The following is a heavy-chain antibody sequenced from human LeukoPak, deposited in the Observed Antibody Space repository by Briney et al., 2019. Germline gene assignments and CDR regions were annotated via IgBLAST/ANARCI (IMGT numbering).Heavy chain of an antibody. CDR2: INSDGSAT. V-gene: IGHV3-74*01. CDR3: ASDSPYYGMDV. J-gene: IGHJ6*02. Sequence: GGSLRLSCAASGFPFSSYWMHWVRQVPGKGLLWVSRINSDGSATIYADSVRGRFTISRDNAKNTLYLQMSGLRVEDTAVYHCASDSPYYGMDVWGQGTAVTVSS. CDR1: GFPFSSYW.